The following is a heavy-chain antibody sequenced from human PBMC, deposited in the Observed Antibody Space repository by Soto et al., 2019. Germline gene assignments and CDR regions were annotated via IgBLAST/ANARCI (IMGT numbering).Heavy chain of an antibody. V-gene: IGHV4-39*01. Sequence: SETLSLTCTVSGGSISSSSYYWGWIRQPPGKGLEWIGSIYYSGSTYYNPSLKSRVTISVDTSKNQFSLKLSSVTAADTAVYYCARHPLFRVAATRGGYYFDYWGQGTLVTVSS. CDR2: IYYSGST. CDR1: GGSISSSSYY. D-gene: IGHD2-15*01. J-gene: IGHJ4*02. CDR3: ARHPLFRVAATRGGYYFDY.